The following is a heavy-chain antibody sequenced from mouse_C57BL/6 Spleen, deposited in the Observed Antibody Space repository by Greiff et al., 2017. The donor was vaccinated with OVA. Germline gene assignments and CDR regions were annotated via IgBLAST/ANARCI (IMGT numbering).Heavy chain of an antibody. V-gene: IGHV5-17*01. CDR3: ARRDYGSRRGMDY. D-gene: IGHD1-1*01. CDR2: ISSGSSTI. CDR1: GFTFSDYG. Sequence: EVHLVESGGGLVKPGGSLKLSCAASGFTFSDYGMHWVRQAPEKGLEWVAYISSGSSTIYYADTVKGRFTISRDNAKNTLFLQMTSLRSEDTAMYYCARRDYGSRRGMDYWGQGTSVTVSS. J-gene: IGHJ4*01.